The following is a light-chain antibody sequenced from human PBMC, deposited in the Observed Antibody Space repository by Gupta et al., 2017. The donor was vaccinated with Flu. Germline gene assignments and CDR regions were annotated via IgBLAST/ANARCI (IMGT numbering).Light chain of an antibody. J-gene: IGLJ3*02. Sequence: QSVLTQPPSVSAAPGQTVTISCSGSNSSIGNTYVTWSQQSTETSTKLLIYDNNKRPSGIPDRFSGSKSGTSATLYITGLQTGDEADYYCGTGDSSLDDRVFGGGTKLTVL. V-gene: IGLV1-51*01. CDR1: NSSIGNTY. CDR3: GTGDSSLDDRV. CDR2: DNN.